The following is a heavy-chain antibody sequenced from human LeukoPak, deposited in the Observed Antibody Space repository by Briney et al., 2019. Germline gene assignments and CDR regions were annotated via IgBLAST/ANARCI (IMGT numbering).Heavy chain of an antibody. J-gene: IGHJ4*02. CDR2: ISGSGGST. CDR1: GFTFSSYA. D-gene: IGHD2-2*01. V-gene: IGHV3-23*01. CDR3: AKPEGVVPAAAFDY. Sequence: GGSLRLSCAASGFTFSSYAMSWVRQAPGKGLGWVSAISGSGGSTYYADSVKGRFTISRDNSKNTLYLQMNSLRAEDTAVYYCAKPEGVVPAAAFDYWGQGTLVTVSS.